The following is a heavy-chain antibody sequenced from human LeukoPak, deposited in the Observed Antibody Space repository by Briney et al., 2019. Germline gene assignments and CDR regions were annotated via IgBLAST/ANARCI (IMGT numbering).Heavy chain of an antibody. V-gene: IGHV1-18*01. CDR1: GYTFTSYG. Sequence: ASVKVSCKASGYTFTSYGISWVRQAPGQGLEWMGWISAYNGNTNYAQKLQGRVTMTTDTSTSTAYMELRSLRSDDTAVYYCARGNQISSSWYSNYYYGMDVWGQGTTVTVSS. D-gene: IGHD6-13*01. CDR2: ISAYNGNT. CDR3: ARGNQISSSWYSNYYYGMDV. J-gene: IGHJ6*02.